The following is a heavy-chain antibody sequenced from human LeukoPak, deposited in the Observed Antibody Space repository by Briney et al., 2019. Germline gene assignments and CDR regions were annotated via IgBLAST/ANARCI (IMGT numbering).Heavy chain of an antibody. D-gene: IGHD2-15*01. CDR2: INPNSGGT. J-gene: IGHJ5*02. CDR3: ARVLGPSPPDNWFDP. V-gene: IGHV1-2*06. Sequence: ASVKVSCKASGYTFIGYYMHWVRQAPGQGLEWMGRINPNSGGTNYSQKFQGRVTITRDTSASTAYMELSSLRSEDTAVYYCARVLGPSPPDNWFDPWGQGTLVTVSS. CDR1: GYTFIGYY.